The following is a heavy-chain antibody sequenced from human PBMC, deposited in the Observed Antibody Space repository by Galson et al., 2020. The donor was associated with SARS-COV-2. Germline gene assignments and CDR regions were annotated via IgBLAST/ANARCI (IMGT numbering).Heavy chain of an antibody. CDR3: AKDLAWAGTEQISVHYYGMDV. D-gene: IGHD6-19*01. V-gene: IGHV3-43*01. CDR1: GFTFDDYT. Sequence: GESLKISCAASGFTFDDYTMHWVRQAPGKGLEWVSLISWDGGSTYYADSVKGRFTISRDNSKNSLYLQMNSLRTEDTALYYCAKDLAWAGTEQISVHYYGMDVWGQGTTVTVSS. CDR2: ISWDGGST. J-gene: IGHJ6*02.